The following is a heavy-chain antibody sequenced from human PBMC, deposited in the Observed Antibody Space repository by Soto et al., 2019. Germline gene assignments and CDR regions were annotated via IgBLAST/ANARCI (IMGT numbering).Heavy chain of an antibody. Sequence: SETLSLTCAAYGGSFSGHYWSWIRQTPGKGLEWIGEINHSGSTSYNPSLKSRVTISVDTSKNQVSLKLSSVTAADTAVYYCASLVVTAHNWFDPWGQGTLVTVSS. CDR3: ASLVVTAHNWFDP. D-gene: IGHD2-21*02. V-gene: IGHV4-34*01. CDR1: GGSFSGHY. CDR2: INHSGST. J-gene: IGHJ5*02.